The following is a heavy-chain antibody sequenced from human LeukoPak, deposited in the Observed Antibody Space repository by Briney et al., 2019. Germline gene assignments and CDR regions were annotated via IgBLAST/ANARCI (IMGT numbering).Heavy chain of an antibody. D-gene: IGHD6-19*01. CDR1: GFTFSSYG. CDR2: ISYDGSNR. J-gene: IGHJ4*02. V-gene: IGHV3-30*18. CDR3: AKDRDWSGWYFDY. Sequence: QPGGSLRLSCAASGFTFSSYGMHWVRQAPGKGLEWVAVISYDGSNRYYADSVRGRFTISRDNSKNTLYLQMNSLRAEDTAVYYCAKDRDWSGWYFDYWGQGTLVTVSS.